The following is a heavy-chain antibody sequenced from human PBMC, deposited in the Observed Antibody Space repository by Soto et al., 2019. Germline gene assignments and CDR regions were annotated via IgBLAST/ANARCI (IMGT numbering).Heavy chain of an antibody. J-gene: IGHJ4*02. CDR1: GYTFTSYG. D-gene: IGHD4-17*01. CDR2: ISAYNGNT. V-gene: IGHV1-18*01. Sequence: ASVKVSCXASGYTFTSYGISWVRQAPGQGLEWMGWISAYNGNTNYAQKLQGRVTMTTDTSTSTAHMELRSLRSDDTAVYYCAGDDYLKTGNYFDYWGQGTLVTVSS. CDR3: AGDDYLKTGNYFDY.